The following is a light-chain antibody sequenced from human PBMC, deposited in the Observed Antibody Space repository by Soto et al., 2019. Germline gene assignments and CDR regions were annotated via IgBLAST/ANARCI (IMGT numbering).Light chain of an antibody. CDR1: SSNIGAGYD. CDR2: GNS. V-gene: IGLV1-40*01. Sequence: QSVLTQPPSVSGVPGQRVTISCTGSSSNIGAGYDVHWYQQLPGTAPKLLIYGNSIRPSGVPDRFSGSKSGTSASLAITGLQAEDEADYYCQSYDNILSVVFGGGTKLTVL. CDR3: QSYDNILSVV. J-gene: IGLJ2*01.